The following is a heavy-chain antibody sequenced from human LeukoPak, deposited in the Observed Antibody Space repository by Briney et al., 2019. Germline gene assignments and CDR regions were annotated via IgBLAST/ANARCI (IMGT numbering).Heavy chain of an antibody. V-gene: IGHV3-23*05. D-gene: IGHD7-27*01. CDR2: ISNSGTNP. CDR1: GFTFSTYA. Sequence: HPGGSLRLSCAASGFTFSTYAMAWVRQAPGKGLEWVSIISNSGTNPDYADSVRGRFTISRDNSKNTLYLQMNSLRAEDTAIYYCAKVLNWGSRGFDICGQGTMVTVSS. J-gene: IGHJ3*02. CDR3: AKVLNWGSRGFDI.